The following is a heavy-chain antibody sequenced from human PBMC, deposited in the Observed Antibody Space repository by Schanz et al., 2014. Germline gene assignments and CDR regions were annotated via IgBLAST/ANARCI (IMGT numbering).Heavy chain of an antibody. J-gene: IGHJ5*02. V-gene: IGHV1-2*06. CDR3: ARGNTIFGVVILGWLDP. Sequence: QVQVIQSGPEVKKPGASVKVSCKASGYTFTNHYLHWVRQAPGQGLEWMGRISPSSGGTNYAQNFQGRVTMTKDTSINTVYMELSTLTSEDTAIYYCARGNTIFGVVILGWLDPWGQGTLVTVSS. CDR2: ISPSSGGT. D-gene: IGHD3-3*01. CDR1: GYTFTNHY.